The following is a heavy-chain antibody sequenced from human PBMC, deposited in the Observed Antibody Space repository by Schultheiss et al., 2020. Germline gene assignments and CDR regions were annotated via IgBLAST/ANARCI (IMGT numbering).Heavy chain of an antibody. J-gene: IGHJ6*04. D-gene: IGHD3-16*01. CDR1: GYTFTSYG. CDR3: ARLRGGMDV. CDR2: MNPNSGNT. Sequence: ASVKVSWKASGYTFTSYGISWVRQAPGQGLEWMGWMNPNSGNTGYAQKFQGRVTMTRNTSISTAYMELSSLRSEDTAVYYCARLRGGMDVWGKGTTVTVSS. V-gene: IGHV1-8*02.